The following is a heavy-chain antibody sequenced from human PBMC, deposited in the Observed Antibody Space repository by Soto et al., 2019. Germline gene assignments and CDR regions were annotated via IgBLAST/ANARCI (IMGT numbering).Heavy chain of an antibody. V-gene: IGHV3-30*03. CDR1: GFTFSSYG. CDR3: ARSQGSNWFDP. CDR2: ISYDGSNK. D-gene: IGHD3-10*01. Sequence: GGSLRLSCAASGFTFSSYGMHWVRQAPGKGLEWVAVISYDGSNKYYADSVKGRFTISRDNSKNTLYLQMNSLRAEDTAVYYCARSQGSNWFDPWGRGTLVIVSS. J-gene: IGHJ5*02.